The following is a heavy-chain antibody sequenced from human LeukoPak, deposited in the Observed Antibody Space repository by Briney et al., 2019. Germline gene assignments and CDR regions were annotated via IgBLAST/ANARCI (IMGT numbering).Heavy chain of an antibody. CDR2: MNPNSGNT. Sequence: ASVKVSCKASGYTFTSHDINWARQATGQGLEWMGWMNPNSGNTGYAQKFQDRVTMTRNTSISTAYMELSSLESEDTAVYYCASALKRGSAGTLIDYWGQGTLVTVSS. D-gene: IGHD6-13*01. CDR1: GYTFTSHD. J-gene: IGHJ4*02. CDR3: ASALKRGSAGTLIDY. V-gene: IGHV1-8*01.